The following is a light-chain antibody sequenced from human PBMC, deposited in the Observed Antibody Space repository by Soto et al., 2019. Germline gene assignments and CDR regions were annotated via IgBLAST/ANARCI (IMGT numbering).Light chain of an antibody. V-gene: IGLV2-23*02. CDR1: SSDVGTYNL. CDR3: CSYAGSSSSI. J-gene: IGLJ1*01. CDR2: GVT. Sequence: QSALTQPASVSGSPGQSITISCSGTSSDVGTYNLVSWYQQYPGKAPRLMIYGVTKRPSGVSNRFTGSKSGNTASLTISGRQPEDEADYYCCSYAGSSSSIFGTGTKLTV.